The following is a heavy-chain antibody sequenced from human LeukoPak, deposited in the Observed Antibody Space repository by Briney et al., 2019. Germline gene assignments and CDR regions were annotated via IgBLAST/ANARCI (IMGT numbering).Heavy chain of an antibody. J-gene: IGHJ6*04. CDR3: AELGITMIGGV. CDR1: GITVSRYD. CDR2: IKQDGSEK. D-gene: IGHD3-10*02. Sequence: GGSLRLSCAASGITVSRYDMSWVRQAPGKGLEWVANIKQDGSEKYYVDSVKGRFTISRDNAKNSLYLQMNSLRAEDTAVYYCAELGITMIGGVWGKGTTVTISS. V-gene: IGHV3-7*01.